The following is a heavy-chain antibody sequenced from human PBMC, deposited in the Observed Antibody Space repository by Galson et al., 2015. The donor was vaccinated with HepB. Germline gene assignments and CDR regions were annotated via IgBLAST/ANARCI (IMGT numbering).Heavy chain of an antibody. CDR3: ARLARPAAILYFDY. V-gene: IGHV4-39*01. CDR1: GGSISSSSYY. Sequence: SETLSLTCTVSGGSISSSSYYWGWIRQPPGKGLEWIGSIYYSGSTYYNPSLKSRVTISVDTSKNQFSLKLSSVTAADTAVYYCARLARPAAILYFDYWGQGTLVTVSS. J-gene: IGHJ4*02. D-gene: IGHD2-2*01. CDR2: IYYSGST.